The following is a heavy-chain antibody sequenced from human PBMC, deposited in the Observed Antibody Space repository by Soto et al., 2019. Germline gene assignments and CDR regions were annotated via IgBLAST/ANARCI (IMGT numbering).Heavy chain of an antibody. CDR3: ARHVPNMIPYGMDV. V-gene: IGHV5-51*01. J-gene: IGHJ6*02. Sequence: VGFLKSSCEGSGYSFTNHWIGWVGQMPGKGLEWMGIIYPGGSDTRYSPSFQGQVTISADKSISTAYLQWSSLKASDTAMYYCARHVPNMIPYGMDVWGQGTTVTVSS. D-gene: IGHD3-16*01. CDR1: GYSFTNHW. CDR2: IYPGGSDT.